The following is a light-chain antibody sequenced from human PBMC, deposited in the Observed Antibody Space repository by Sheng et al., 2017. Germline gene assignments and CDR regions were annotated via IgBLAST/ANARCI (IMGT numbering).Light chain of an antibody. Sequence: DIQMTQSPSTLSASVGDRVTITCRASQSINSWLAWYQQKPGKAPKVLIYRASILESGVPSRFSGRGSATEFNLTISSLQADDFATYFCQEYNTYSWTFGRGTKVEIK. CDR1: QSINSW. J-gene: IGKJ1*01. V-gene: IGKV1-5*03. CDR2: RAS. CDR3: QEYNTYSWT.